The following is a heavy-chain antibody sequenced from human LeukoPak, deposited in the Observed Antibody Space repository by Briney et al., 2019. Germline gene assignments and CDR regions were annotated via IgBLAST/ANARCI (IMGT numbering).Heavy chain of an antibody. J-gene: IGHJ2*01. V-gene: IGHV3-21*01. Sequence: KPGGSLRLSCAASGFTFSSYSMNWVRQAPGKGLEWVSSISSGGNYIYYADSVKGRFTISRDNAKNSLYLRMNSLRAEETAVYYRARAGILVAGTDWYFDLWGRGTLVTVSS. D-gene: IGHD6-19*01. CDR3: ARAGILVAGTDWYFDL. CDR1: GFTFSSYS. CDR2: ISSGGNYI.